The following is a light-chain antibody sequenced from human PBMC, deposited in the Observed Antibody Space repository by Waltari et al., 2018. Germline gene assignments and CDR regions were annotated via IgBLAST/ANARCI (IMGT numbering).Light chain of an antibody. CDR2: KTS. Sequence: DIQMTQSPSTLSASVGERITFTCRASQSIERWLAWYQQKPGKAPKLLIYKTSTLESGVASRFSGSGYGTEFTLTISSLQPDDLATYYCQEYKTYRTFGQGTKVEIK. V-gene: IGKV1-5*03. J-gene: IGKJ1*01. CDR3: QEYKTYRT. CDR1: QSIERW.